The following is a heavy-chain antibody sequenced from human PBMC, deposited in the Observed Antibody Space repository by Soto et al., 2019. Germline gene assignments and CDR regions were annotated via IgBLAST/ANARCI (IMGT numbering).Heavy chain of an antibody. CDR2: IDPSDSYT. CDR1: GYSFTSDW. V-gene: IGHV5-10-1*01. D-gene: IGHD5-12*01. CDR3: AIGWLQKDY. Sequence: PGESLKISCKGSGYSFTSDWISWVRQKPGKGLEWMGRIDPSDSYTNYSPSFQGHVTISADKSISTAYLQWTSLKASDTAMYYCAIGWLQKDYWGQGTLVTVSS. J-gene: IGHJ4*02.